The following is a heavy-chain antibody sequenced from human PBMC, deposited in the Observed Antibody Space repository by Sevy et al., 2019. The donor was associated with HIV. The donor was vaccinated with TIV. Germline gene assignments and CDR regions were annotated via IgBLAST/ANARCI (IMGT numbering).Heavy chain of an antibody. D-gene: IGHD3-16*01. CDR2: ISSYSGTV. CDR3: ARDFKALGAFDI. Sequence: GSLRLSCAASEFTFSTYSMNWVRQAPGKGLEWVSYISSYSGTVYYSDSVKGRFTISRDNARNSLYLQMNSLRDEDTAVYYCARDFKALGAFDIWGQGTMVTVSS. V-gene: IGHV3-48*02. CDR1: EFTFSTYS. J-gene: IGHJ3*02.